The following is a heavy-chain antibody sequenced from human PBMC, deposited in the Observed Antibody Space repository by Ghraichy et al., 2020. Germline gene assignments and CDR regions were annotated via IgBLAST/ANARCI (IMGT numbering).Heavy chain of an antibody. CDR1: GFSFSNYT. V-gene: IGHV3-21*01. CDR3: ARGSRGGMDV. CDR2: IKSSSYYI. J-gene: IGHJ6*02. Sequence: SCAGSGFSFSNYTLNWVRQAPGKGLEWVSSIKSSSYYIHYADSVKGRFTISRDNAKNSLYLEMNSLRAEDTGLYYCARGSRGGMDVWGQGTTVTVFS.